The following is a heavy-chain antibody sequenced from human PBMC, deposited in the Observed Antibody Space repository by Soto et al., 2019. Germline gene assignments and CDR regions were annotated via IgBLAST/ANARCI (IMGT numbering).Heavy chain of an antibody. CDR1: GFTFANHW. V-gene: IGHV3-74*01. CDR3: ATAEVDY. J-gene: IGHJ4*02. Sequence: GSLRLSCAVSGFTFANHWMHWVRQAPEKGLEWVSRMNSDGSTTDYADSVKGRFTVSRDNAKNTLYLQMNSLRAEDTAVYYCATAEVDYWGPGTLVTVSS. CDR2: MNSDGSTT.